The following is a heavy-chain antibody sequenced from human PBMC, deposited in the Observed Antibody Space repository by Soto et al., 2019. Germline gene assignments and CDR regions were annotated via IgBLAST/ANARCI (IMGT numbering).Heavy chain of an antibody. J-gene: IGHJ4*02. CDR3: GRGRSGELVVFY. Sequence: ASVKVSCKASGYTFTGYYIHWVRQAPGQGFEWMGEISPNSGGTKYAQKFQGRVTMTRDTSISTVYMELSNLSPDDTAVYYCGRGRSGELVVFYWGQGTLVTVS. D-gene: IGHD1-7*01. V-gene: IGHV1-2*02. CDR2: ISPNSGGT. CDR1: GYTFTGYY.